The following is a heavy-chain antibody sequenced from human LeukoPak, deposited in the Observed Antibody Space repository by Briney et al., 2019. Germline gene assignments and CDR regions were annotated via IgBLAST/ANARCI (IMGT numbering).Heavy chain of an antibody. Sequence: GGSLRLSCAASGITFSAYWMSWVRQAPGKGLEWVANIKHDGSEELYVDSVKGRFTISRDNAKNSLYLQMNSLRAEDTAVYYCARDNDGGNSVIDYWGQGTLVTVSS. CDR2: IKHDGSEE. D-gene: IGHD4-23*01. CDR3: ARDNDGGNSVIDY. J-gene: IGHJ4*02. CDR1: GITFSAYW. V-gene: IGHV3-7*04.